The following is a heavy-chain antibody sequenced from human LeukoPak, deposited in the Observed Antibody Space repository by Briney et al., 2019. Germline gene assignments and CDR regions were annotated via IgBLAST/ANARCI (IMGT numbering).Heavy chain of an antibody. Sequence: GGSLRLSCATPGFTFSSYAMSWVRQAPGKGLEWVSAISGSGGSTYYADSVKGRFTISRDNSKNTLYLQMNSLRAEDTAVYYCAKDLRGGDSLWGQGTLVTVSS. CDR2: ISGSGGST. J-gene: IGHJ4*02. V-gene: IGHV3-23*01. CDR1: GFTFSSYA. CDR3: AKDLRGGDSL. D-gene: IGHD2-21*01.